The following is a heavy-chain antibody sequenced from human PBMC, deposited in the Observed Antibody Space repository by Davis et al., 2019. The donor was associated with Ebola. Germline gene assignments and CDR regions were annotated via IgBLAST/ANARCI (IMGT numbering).Heavy chain of an antibody. V-gene: IGHV1-69*13. Sequence: AASVKVSCKASGGTFSSYAISWVRQAPGQGLEWMGGIIPIFGTANYAQKFQGRVTITADESTSTAYMELSSLRSEDTAVYYRANEQDYYDSSGYYYVEQYWGQGTLVTVSS. CDR1: GGTFSSYA. J-gene: IGHJ4*02. CDR3: ANEQDYYDSSGYYYVEQY. CDR2: IIPIFGTA. D-gene: IGHD3-22*01.